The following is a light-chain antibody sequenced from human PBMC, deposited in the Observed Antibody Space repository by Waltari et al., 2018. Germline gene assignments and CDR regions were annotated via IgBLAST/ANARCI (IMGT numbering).Light chain of an antibody. CDR1: SSDIGNYNY. Sequence: QSALTQPATVSGSPGQSITISCTGSSSDIGNYNYVSWYQQHQGKAPKLIIYDVSNRPTGVSNRFSGSKSGNTASLTISGLQAEDEANYYCGSYTRSRTLVFGGGTKLTVL. V-gene: IGLV2-14*03. CDR3: GSYTRSRTLV. CDR2: DVS. J-gene: IGLJ2*01.